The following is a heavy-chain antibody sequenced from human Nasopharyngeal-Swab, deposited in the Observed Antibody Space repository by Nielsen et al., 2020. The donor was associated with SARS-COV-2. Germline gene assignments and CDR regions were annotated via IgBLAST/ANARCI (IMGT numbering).Heavy chain of an antibody. V-gene: IGHV4-59*13. Sequence: SETLSLTCTVSGGSISSYYWSWFRQPPGKGLEWIRYIYYSGITSYNPSLKSRVTISVDTSKNQFSLKLSSVTAADTAVYYCARAMITFGGVTHFDYWGQGTLVTVSS. CDR2: IYYSGIT. J-gene: IGHJ4*02. D-gene: IGHD3-16*01. CDR3: ARAMITFGGVTHFDY. CDR1: GGSISSYY.